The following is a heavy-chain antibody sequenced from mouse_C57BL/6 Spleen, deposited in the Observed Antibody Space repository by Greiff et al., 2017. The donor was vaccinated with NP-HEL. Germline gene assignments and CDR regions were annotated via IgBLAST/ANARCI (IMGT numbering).Heavy chain of an antibody. CDR1: GYTFTSYW. Sequence: QVQLQQPGAELVKPGASVKLSCKASGYTFTSYWMHWVKQRPGQGLEWIGMIHPNSGSTNYNEKFKSKATLTVDKSSSTAYMQLSSLTSEDAAVYYCARVRYDGYAMDYWGQGTSVTVSS. J-gene: IGHJ4*01. D-gene: IGHD2-3*01. CDR2: IHPNSGST. CDR3: ARVRYDGYAMDY. V-gene: IGHV1-64*01.